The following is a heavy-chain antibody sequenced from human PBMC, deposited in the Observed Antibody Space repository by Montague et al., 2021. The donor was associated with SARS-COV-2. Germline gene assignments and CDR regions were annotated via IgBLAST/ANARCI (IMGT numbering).Heavy chain of an antibody. CDR3: AGGWLRNGFDP. D-gene: IGHD6-19*01. J-gene: IGHJ5*02. CDR2: TYYRSKRNN. CDR1: GDSVASNTGA. V-gene: IGHV6-1*01. Sequence: CAISGDSVASNTGAWNWNRQSPSRGLEWLGRTYYRSKRNNDYAVSVKSRMTITAAASENQFSLQLNSVTPEDTAVYYCAGGWLRNGFDPWGQGTLVTVSS.